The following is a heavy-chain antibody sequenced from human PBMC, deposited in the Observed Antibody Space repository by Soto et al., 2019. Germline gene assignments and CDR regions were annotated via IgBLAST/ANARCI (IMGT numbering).Heavy chain of an antibody. D-gene: IGHD3-10*01. J-gene: IGHJ4*02. CDR1: GFTFSSYW. Sequence: EVQLVESGGGLVQPGGSLRLSCATSGFTFSSYWMHWVRQVPGKGLLWVSGIDEYGNTINYADSVRGRFTISRDNARNTLYLEMNSLRAEDTALYYCTRDIGGKGAYWGPGTLVTVSS. CDR2: IDEYGNTI. V-gene: IGHV3-74*01. CDR3: TRDIGGKGAY.